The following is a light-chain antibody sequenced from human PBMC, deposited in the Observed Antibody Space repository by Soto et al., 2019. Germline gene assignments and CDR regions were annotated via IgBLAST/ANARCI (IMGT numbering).Light chain of an antibody. CDR2: DAS. CDR3: HQRSNWPSIT. Sequence: EIVLTQSPATLSLSPGERATLSCRASQSVSSYLAWYQQKPGQAPRLLIYDASNRATGIPARFSGSGSGTDVTLTISSLEPEDFSVYYCHQRSNWPSITFGQGTRLEIK. V-gene: IGKV3-11*01. CDR1: QSVSSY. J-gene: IGKJ5*01.